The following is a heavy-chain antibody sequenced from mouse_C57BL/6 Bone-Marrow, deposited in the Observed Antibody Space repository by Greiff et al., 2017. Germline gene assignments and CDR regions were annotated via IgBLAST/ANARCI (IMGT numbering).Heavy chain of an antibody. D-gene: IGHD1-1*01. J-gene: IGHJ1*03. Sequence: QVQLQQPGAELVKPGASVKLSCKASGYTFTSYWMHWVKQRPGRGLEWIGRIDPNSGGTKYNEKFKSKATMTVDKPSSTAYMQLSSRTSEDSAVYYGAREDYGSRLDWYFDVWGTGTTVTVSS. CDR2: IDPNSGGT. V-gene: IGHV1-72*01. CDR1: GYTFTSYW. CDR3: AREDYGSRLDWYFDV.